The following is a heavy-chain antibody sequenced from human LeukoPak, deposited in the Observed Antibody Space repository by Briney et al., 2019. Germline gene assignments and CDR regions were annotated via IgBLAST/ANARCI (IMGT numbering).Heavy chain of an antibody. CDR3: AKEYSGYDFDY. CDR1: GFTVSSNY. J-gene: IGHJ4*02. Sequence: GGSLRLSCAASGFTVSSNYMSWVRQAPGKGLEWVAATSGSGANTYYADSVKGRFTISRDNSQNTLYLQMDSLRAEDTAVYYCAKEYSGYDFDYWGQGTLVTVSS. V-gene: IGHV3-23*01. D-gene: IGHD5-12*01. CDR2: TSGSGANT.